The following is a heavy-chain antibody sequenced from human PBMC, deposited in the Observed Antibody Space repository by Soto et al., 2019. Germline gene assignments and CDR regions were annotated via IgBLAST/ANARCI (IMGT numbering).Heavy chain of an antibody. CDR1: GFTFSSYW. CDR2: IKTDGSST. CDR3: AGGGGGPSDFTQ. J-gene: IGHJ4*02. D-gene: IGHD3-3*01. V-gene: IGHV3-74*01. Sequence: EVQLVESGGALVQPGGSLRLSCAASGFTFSSYWMHWVRQVPGEGLVWVSRIKTDGSSTSYADSVKGRFTISRDNAKNALYRQGNNGGAEDGVVYYCAGGGGGPSDFTQGGQGPL.